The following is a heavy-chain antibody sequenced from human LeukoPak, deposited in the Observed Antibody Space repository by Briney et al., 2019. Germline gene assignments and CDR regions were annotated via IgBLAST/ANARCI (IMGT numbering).Heavy chain of an antibody. CDR1: GFTFSSYA. CDR3: VISNYYDILTGQDAFDI. J-gene: IGHJ3*02. V-gene: IGHV3-64D*06. CDR2: ISSNGGST. Sequence: GGSLRLSCSASGFTFSSYAMHWVRQAPGKGLEYVSAISSNGGSTYYADSVKGRFTISRDNYKNTLYLQMSSLRAEDTAVYYCVISNYYDILTGQDAFDIWGQGTMVTVSS. D-gene: IGHD3-9*01.